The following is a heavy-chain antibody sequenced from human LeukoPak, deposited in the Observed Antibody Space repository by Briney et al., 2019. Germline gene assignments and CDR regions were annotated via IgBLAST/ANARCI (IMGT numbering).Heavy chain of an antibody. CDR2: IYHSGST. CDR3: AREGGQQLVQEYMDV. V-gene: IGHV4-4*02. Sequence: SGTLSLTCAVSGGSISSSNWWSWVRQPPGKGLEWIGEIYHSGSTNYNPSLKSRVTISVDKSKNQFSLKLSSVTAADTAVYYCAREGGQQLVQEYMDVWGKGTTVTVSS. CDR1: GGSISSSNW. D-gene: IGHD6-13*01. J-gene: IGHJ6*03.